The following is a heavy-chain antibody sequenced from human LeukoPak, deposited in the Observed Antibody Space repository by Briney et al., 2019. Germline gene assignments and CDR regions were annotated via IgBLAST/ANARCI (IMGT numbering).Heavy chain of an antibody. CDR1: GGSISSSSYY. D-gene: IGHD3-9*01. V-gene: IGHV4-39*01. CDR3: AGRKQDDILTGYYPAAFDI. Sequence: PSETLSLTCTVSGGSISSSSYYWGWIRQPPGKGLEWIGSIYYSGSTYYNPSLKSRVTISVDTSKNQFSLKLSSVTVADTAVYYCAGRKQDDILTGYYPAAFDIWGQGTMVTVSS. CDR2: IYYSGST. J-gene: IGHJ3*02.